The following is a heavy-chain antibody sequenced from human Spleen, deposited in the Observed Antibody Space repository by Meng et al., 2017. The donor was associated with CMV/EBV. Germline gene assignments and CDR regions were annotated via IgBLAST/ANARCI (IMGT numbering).Heavy chain of an antibody. CDR1: GFTLSRYW. Sequence: GESLKISCVASGFTLSRYWMHWVRQVPGKGLVWVSRINKDGSFTTYADSVEGRFTISRDNAKNTLFLQMSSLRAEDTAVYYCTRDLAGRDDYWGPGTLVTVSS. CDR2: INKDGSFT. V-gene: IGHV3-74*01. D-gene: IGHD3-10*01. J-gene: IGHJ4*02. CDR3: TRDLAGRDDY.